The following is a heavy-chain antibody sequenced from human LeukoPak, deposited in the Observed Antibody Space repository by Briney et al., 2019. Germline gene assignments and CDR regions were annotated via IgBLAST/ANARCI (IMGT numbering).Heavy chain of an antibody. CDR2: IKPDGSEK. J-gene: IGHJ4*02. Sequence: GGSLRPSCAASGFTFSNSWMTWVRQAPGKGLEWVTTIKPDGSEKFYVDSVKGRFTIARNNADKLLYLHMKSRRAEDTAVYFCTRDKAYSSFDYWGQGTLVTVSS. V-gene: IGHV3-7*01. CDR1: GFTFSNSW. CDR3: TRDKAYSSFDY. D-gene: IGHD4-11*01.